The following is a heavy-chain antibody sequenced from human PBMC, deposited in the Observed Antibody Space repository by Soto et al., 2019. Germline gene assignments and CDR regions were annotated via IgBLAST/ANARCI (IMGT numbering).Heavy chain of an antibody. Sequence: LSLTCTVSGGSISSSSYYWGWIRQAPGKGLEWVSYISSSGSTIYYADSVKGRFTISRDNAKNSLYLQMNSLRAEDTAVYYCAAGRSRIQLWFYDYWGQGTLVTVSS. V-gene: IGHV3-11*01. D-gene: IGHD5-18*01. J-gene: IGHJ4*02. CDR2: ISSSGSTI. CDR1: GGSISSSSYY. CDR3: AAGRSRIQLWFYDY.